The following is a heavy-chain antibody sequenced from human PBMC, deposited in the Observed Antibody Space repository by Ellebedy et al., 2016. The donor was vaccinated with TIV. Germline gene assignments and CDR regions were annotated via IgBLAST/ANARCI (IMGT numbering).Heavy chain of an antibody. CDR2: INPGGGGT. D-gene: IGHD3-16*02. CDR3: ARAPLSGVFYGMDV. CDR1: GYTFTNYY. V-gene: IGHV1-46*01. Sequence: AASVKGSCKASGYTFTNYYMNWVRQAPGQGLEWMGIINPGGGGTSYAQKFQGRVTMTRDTSTSTVYMELSSLSSEDTALYYCARAPLSGVFYGMDVWGQGTTVTVSS. J-gene: IGHJ6*02.